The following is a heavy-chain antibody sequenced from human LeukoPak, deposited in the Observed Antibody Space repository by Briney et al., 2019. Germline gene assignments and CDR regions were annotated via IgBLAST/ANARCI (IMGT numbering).Heavy chain of an antibody. CDR1: RGSINYFY. CDR2: IYYTGAT. J-gene: IGHJ4*02. CDR3: ARWNEGLDY. Sequence: SETLSLTCTVSRGSINYFYWSWIRQPPGKGLEFIAHIYYTGATDYNRSLQSRVSISVDTAKNQLSLRLNSVTAADTAVHYCARWNEGLDYWGQGTLVTVSS. V-gene: IGHV4-59*08. D-gene: IGHD1-1*01.